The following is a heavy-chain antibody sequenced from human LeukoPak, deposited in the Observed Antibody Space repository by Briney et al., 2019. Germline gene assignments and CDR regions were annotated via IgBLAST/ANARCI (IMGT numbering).Heavy chain of an antibody. CDR1: GFTFSSYS. CDR2: ISSSSSYI. J-gene: IGHJ4*02. V-gene: IGHV3-21*01. D-gene: IGHD2-21*01. Sequence: KSGGSLRLSCAASGFTFSSYSMNWVRQAPGKGLEWVSSISSSSSYIHYADSVEGRFAISRDNAKNSLYLQMNSLRAEDTAVYYCAREILVDYWGQGTLVTVSS. CDR3: AREILVDY.